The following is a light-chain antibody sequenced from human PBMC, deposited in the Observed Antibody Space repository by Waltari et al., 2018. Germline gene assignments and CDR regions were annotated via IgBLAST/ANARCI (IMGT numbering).Light chain of an antibody. CDR2: DAS. CDR3: QQYDNVPPWT. Sequence: DIQMTQSPSSLSASVGDRVTITCQASQDISNYLNWYQQKPGKAPKLLIYDASNLETGVPSRFSGSVSGTDFTFTISSLQPEDIATYYCQQYDNVPPWTFGQGTKLEIK. CDR1: QDISNY. V-gene: IGKV1-33*01. J-gene: IGKJ2*02.